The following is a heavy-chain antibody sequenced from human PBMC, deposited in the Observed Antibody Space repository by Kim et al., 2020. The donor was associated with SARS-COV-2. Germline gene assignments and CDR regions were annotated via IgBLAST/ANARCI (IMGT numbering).Heavy chain of an antibody. Sequence: GGSLRLSCSASGFTFSSYTIHWVRQAPGKGLEYVSAISSNGGKTYYADSVKGRFTISRDNSKNTLYLQMSRLRDEDTAVYYCVKKMGATSLAYYGMDVWGQGTPVTVSS. CDR1: GFTFSSYT. CDR3: VKKMGATSLAYYGMDV. J-gene: IGHJ6*02. D-gene: IGHD1-26*01. V-gene: IGHV3-64D*09. CDR2: ISSNGGKT.